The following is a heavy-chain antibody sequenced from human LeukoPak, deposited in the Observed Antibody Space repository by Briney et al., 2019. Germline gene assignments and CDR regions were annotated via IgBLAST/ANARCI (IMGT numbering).Heavy chain of an antibody. V-gene: IGHV4-59*01. Sequence: SETLCLTCAAAGCSISSYYLSWVRQPPGKGLEWFAHIYCSGSTNYNPSLKSRVTISVDTSKNQFSLKLSSVTAADTAVYYCAGERGEEYSSGWYKTNYFYNWGQGIRVTVSS. CDR3: AGERGEEYSSGWYKTNYFYN. J-gene: IGHJ4*02. CDR2: IYCSGST. D-gene: IGHD6-19*01. CDR1: GCSISSYY.